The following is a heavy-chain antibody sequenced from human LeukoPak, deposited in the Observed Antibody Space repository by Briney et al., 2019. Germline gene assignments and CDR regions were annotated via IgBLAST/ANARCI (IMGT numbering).Heavy chain of an antibody. CDR3: ARAMSTFGGVRNYFDS. CDR1: GFTFTGHN. CDR2: VSISSGTI. D-gene: IGHD3-16*01. V-gene: IGHV3-48*04. Sequence: GGSPRLSCAASGFTFTGHNMNWVRQAPGKGVEGVSFVSISSGTIYYADSVKGRFSISRDNAKSSLDLQMNSLRAEDTAVYYCARAMSTFGGVRNYFDSWGQGTLVTVSS. J-gene: IGHJ4*02.